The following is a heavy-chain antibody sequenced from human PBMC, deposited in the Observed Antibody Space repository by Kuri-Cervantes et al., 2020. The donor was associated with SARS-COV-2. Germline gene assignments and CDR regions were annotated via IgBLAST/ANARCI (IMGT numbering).Heavy chain of an antibody. D-gene: IGHD7-27*01. CDR1: GGSISSYY. Sequence: SETLSLTCTVSGGSISSYYWSWIRQPPGKGLEWIGYIYYSGSTNYNPSLKSRVTISVDTSKNQFSLKLSSVTAADTAVYYCARDLTRGDDAFDIWGQGTMVTVSS. V-gene: IGHV4-59*12. CDR3: ARDLTRGDDAFDI. CDR2: IYYSGST. J-gene: IGHJ3*02.